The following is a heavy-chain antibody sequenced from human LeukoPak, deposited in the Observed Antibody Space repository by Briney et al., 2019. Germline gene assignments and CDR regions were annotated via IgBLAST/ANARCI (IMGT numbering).Heavy chain of an antibody. CDR3: ARGVFD. J-gene: IGHJ4*02. V-gene: IGHV3-66*01. D-gene: IGHD3-10*02. CDR2: FYGDSTA. Sequence: GGSLRLSCSASGFTVSSNYMSWVRQAPGKGLEWVSVFYGDSTAYYADSVKGRFTISRHNSKNTLYLQMNSLRAEDTAIYYCARGVFDWGQGTLVTVSS. CDR1: GFTVSSNY.